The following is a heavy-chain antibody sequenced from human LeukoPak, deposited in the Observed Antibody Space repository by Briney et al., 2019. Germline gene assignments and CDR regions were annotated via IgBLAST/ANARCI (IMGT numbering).Heavy chain of an antibody. J-gene: IGHJ4*02. Sequence: SVKVSCKASGGTFSSYAISWVRQAPGQGLEWMGGIIPIFGTANYAQKFQGRVTITADESTSTAYMELSSLRSEDTAVYYCARDVGEYCSSTSCYASNYWGQGTLVTVSS. V-gene: IGHV1-69*13. CDR1: GGTFSSYA. CDR2: IIPIFGTA. CDR3: ARDVGEYCSSTSCYASNY. D-gene: IGHD2-2*01.